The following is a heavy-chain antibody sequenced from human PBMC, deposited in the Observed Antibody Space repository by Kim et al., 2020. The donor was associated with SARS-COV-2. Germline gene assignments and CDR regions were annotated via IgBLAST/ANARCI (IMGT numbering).Heavy chain of an antibody. V-gene: IGHV3-21*01. Sequence: GGSLRLSCAASGFTFSSYSMNWVRQAPGKGLEWVSSISSSSSYIYYADSVKGRFTISRDNAKNSLYLQMNSLRAEDTAVYYCARVTGYYDSSGYPFDYWGQGTLVTVSS. CDR1: GFTFSSYS. D-gene: IGHD3-22*01. J-gene: IGHJ4*02. CDR3: ARVTGYYDSSGYPFDY. CDR2: ISSSSSYI.